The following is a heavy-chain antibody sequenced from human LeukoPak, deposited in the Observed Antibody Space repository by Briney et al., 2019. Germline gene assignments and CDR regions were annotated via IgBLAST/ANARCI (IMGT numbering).Heavy chain of an antibody. Sequence: SEPLSLTCAVYGGSFSGYYWSWIRHPPGKGLEWIGEINHSGSTNYNASLKSRVTISVDTSKNQFSLKLSSVTAADTAVYYCARVPGYGAGRFDYWGQGTLVTVSS. V-gene: IGHV4-34*01. CDR1: GGSFSGYY. CDR3: ARVPGYGAGRFDY. D-gene: IGHD3-10*01. CDR2: INHSGST. J-gene: IGHJ4*02.